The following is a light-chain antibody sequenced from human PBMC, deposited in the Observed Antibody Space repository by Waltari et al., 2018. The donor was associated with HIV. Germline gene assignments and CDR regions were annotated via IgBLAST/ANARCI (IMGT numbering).Light chain of an antibody. CDR1: SRDVGGYNY. Sequence: QSALTQPASVSGSPGQSITISCTGTSRDVGGYNYVSWYQHHPGNAPKLMIYDVSNRPSGVSNRFSGSKSGNTASLTISGLQAEAEADYYCNSYTTSSTLHVVFGGGTKLTVL. CDR2: DVS. CDR3: NSYTTSSTLHVV. J-gene: IGLJ2*01. V-gene: IGLV2-14*03.